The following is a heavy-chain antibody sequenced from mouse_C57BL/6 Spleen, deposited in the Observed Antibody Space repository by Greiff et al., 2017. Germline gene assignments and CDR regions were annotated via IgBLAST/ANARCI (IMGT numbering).Heavy chain of an antibody. CDR1: GYSFTGYY. D-gene: IGHD2-5*01. CDR3: ASGPYSNLDY. V-gene: IGHV1-42*01. J-gene: IGHJ2*01. Sequence: EVQLQQSGPELVKPGASVKISCKASGYSFTGYYMNWVKQSPEKSLEWIGEIYPRTGGTTYNQKFKAKATLTVDKSSSTAYMQLKSLTSEDSAGYYCASGPYSNLDYWGQGTTLTVSS. CDR2: IYPRTGGT.